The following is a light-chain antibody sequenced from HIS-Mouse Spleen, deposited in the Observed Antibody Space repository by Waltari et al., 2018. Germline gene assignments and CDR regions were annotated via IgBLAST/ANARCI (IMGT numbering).Light chain of an antibody. J-gene: IGLJ3*02. CDR3: CSYAGSSTWV. Sequence: HSALTQPASVSGSPGQSITISCTGNSSDVGSYNLVSWYQQHPGKAPKLMIYEGSKRPSGVSNRFSGSKSGNTASLTISGLQAEDEADYYCCSYAGSSTWVFGGGTKLTVL. CDR1: SSDVGSYNL. V-gene: IGLV2-23*01. CDR2: EGS.